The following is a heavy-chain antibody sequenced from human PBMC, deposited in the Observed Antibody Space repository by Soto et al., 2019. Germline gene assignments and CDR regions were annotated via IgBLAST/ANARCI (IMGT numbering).Heavy chain of an antibody. CDR1: GYSFTSYW. CDR3: ARRDEYHWDY. D-gene: IGHD1-1*01. J-gene: IGHJ4*02. V-gene: IGHV5-10-1*01. Sequence: PXESLKISFKGSGYSFTSYWISWVRQMPGKGLEWMGRIDPSDSYTNYSPSFQGHVTISADKSISTAYLQWSSLKASDTAMYYCARRDEYHWDYWGQGTLVTVSS. CDR2: IDPSDSYT.